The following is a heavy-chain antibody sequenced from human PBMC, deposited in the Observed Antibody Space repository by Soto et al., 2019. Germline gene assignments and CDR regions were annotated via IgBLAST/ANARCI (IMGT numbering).Heavy chain of an antibody. V-gene: IGHV1-8*01. D-gene: IGHD3-10*01. CDR2: INPNSGNS. CDR1: GNTFTSYD. J-gene: IGHJ4*02. Sequence: QVQLVQSGAEVKKPGASVKVSCKASGNTFTSYDINWVRQATGHGVEWMGWINPNSGNSGYAQKFQGRVTMTRDTAIRTAYMEVSRLRSDDTAVYYCARGRASGSYYLLDYWGQGTLVTVSS. CDR3: ARGRASGSYYLLDY.